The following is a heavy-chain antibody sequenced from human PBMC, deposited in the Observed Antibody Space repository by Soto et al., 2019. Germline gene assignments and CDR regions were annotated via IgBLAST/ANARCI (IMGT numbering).Heavy chain of an antibody. V-gene: IGHV4-34*01. CDR2: INHSGST. D-gene: IGHD3-22*01. CDR1: GGSFSGYY. Sequence: QVQLQQWGAGLLKPSETLSLTCAVYGGSFSGYYWSWIRQHPGKGLEWIGEINHSGSTNYNPSLKSRVTISVDTSMNQFSLKLSSVTAADTAVYYCARGRFATYYYDSSGYFLDYWGQGTLVTVSS. J-gene: IGHJ4*02. CDR3: ARGRFATYYYDSSGYFLDY.